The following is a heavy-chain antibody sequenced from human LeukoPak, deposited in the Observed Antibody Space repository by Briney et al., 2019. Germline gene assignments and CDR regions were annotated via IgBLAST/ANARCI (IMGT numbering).Heavy chain of an antibody. D-gene: IGHD3-3*01. J-gene: IGHJ6*03. Sequence: SVKVSCKASGYTFTSYGISWVRQAPGQGLEWMGGIIPIFGTANYAQKFQGRVTITADKSTSTAYMELSSLRSEDTAVYYCASERSGYYYYYMDVWGKGTTVTVSS. CDR3: ASERSGYYYYYMDV. CDR2: IIPIFGTA. V-gene: IGHV1-69*06. CDR1: GYTFTSYG.